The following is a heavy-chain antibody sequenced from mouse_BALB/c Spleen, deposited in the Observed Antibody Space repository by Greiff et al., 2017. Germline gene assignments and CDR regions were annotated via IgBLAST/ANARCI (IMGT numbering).Heavy chain of an antibody. V-gene: IGHV3-2*02. CDR2: ISYSGST. J-gene: IGHJ1*01. CDR3: ARRGYDLYWYFDV. CDR1: GYSITSDYA. Sequence: EVQLQESGPGLVKPSPSLSLTCTVTGYSITSDYAWNWIRQFPGNTLEWMGYISYSGSTSYNPSLKSRISITRDTSKNQFFLQLNSVTTEDTATYYCARRGYDLYWYFDVWGAGTTVTVSS. D-gene: IGHD2-2*01.